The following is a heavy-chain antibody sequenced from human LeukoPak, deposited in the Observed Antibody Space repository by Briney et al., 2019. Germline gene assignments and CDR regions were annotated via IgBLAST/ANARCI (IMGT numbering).Heavy chain of an antibody. CDR1: GGSISSSSYY. CDR3: ARDVLWTAMVTRAFDI. Sequence: SETLSLTCTVSGGSISSSSYYWGWIRQPPGKGLEWIGSIYYSGSTYYNPSPKSRVTISVDTSKNQFSLKLSSVTAADTAVYYCARDVLWTAMVTRAFDIWGQGTMVTVSS. J-gene: IGHJ3*02. D-gene: IGHD5-18*01. CDR2: IYYSGST. V-gene: IGHV4-39*07.